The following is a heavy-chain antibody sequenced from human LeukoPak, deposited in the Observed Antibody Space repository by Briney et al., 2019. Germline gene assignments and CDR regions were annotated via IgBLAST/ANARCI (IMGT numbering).Heavy chain of an antibody. CDR1: EFTVSNNY. Sequence: GGSLRLSCAVSEFTVSNNYMSWVRQAPGKGPEWVSLIYSGGATYYADSVRGRFTISRDNSKNTLYLQMNSLGVEDTAVYYCARDPRWYDPWGQGALVTVSS. J-gene: IGHJ5*02. V-gene: IGHV3-53*01. CDR3: ARDPRWYDP. CDR2: IYSGGAT.